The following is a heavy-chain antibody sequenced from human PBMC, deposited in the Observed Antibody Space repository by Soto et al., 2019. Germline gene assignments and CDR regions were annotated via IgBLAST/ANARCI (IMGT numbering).Heavy chain of an antibody. V-gene: IGHV4-4*02. CDR3: ASDPSDGYNAFDF. D-gene: IGHD1-1*01. J-gene: IGHJ4*02. CDR2: VFEGGAT. Sequence: SETLSLTCTVSGVSITSRNFWSWVRQTPGKGLEWIGEVFEGGATSYNPSLKSRVTISVDKAKSQFSLNLSSVTAADTAVYYCASDPSDGYNAFDFWGQGIPVTVPQ. CDR1: GVSITSRNF.